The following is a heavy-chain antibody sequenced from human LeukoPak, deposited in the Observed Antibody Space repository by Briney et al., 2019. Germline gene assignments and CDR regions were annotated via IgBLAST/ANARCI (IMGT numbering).Heavy chain of an antibody. CDR2: IHHSGIT. D-gene: IGHD4-11*01. Sequence: MASETLSLTCSVSGDSISSSGCYWAWLRQPPGKGLEYIASIHHSGITYYNPSLKTRVTISVDTSRNQFSLSLNSVTAADTATYYCARTYSAGQGAYYWGQGTLVTVSS. CDR1: GDSISSSGCY. J-gene: IGHJ4*02. V-gene: IGHV4-39*07. CDR3: ARTYSAGQGAYY.